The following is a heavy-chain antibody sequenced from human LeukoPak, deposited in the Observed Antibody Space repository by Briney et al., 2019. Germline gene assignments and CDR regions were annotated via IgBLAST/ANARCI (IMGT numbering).Heavy chain of an antibody. CDR1: GYTFTGYY. V-gene: IGHV1-69*13. Sequence: ASVKVSCKASGYTFTGYYMHWVRQAPGQGLEWMGGIIPIFGTTNYAQKLQGRVTITADESTSTAYMELSSLRSEDTAVYYCELQLGGAFDIWGQGTMVTVSS. CDR3: ELQLGGAFDI. D-gene: IGHD6-13*01. CDR2: IIPIFGTT. J-gene: IGHJ3*02.